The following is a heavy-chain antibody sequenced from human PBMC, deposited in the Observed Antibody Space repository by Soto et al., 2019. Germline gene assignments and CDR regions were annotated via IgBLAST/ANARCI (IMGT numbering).Heavy chain of an antibody. D-gene: IGHD6-19*01. Sequence: GGSLRRSSEDSGFTFGNYAMGWVRPAAGKGLEWVSVLSDSGSSTYYADSVKGRFTISRDNSESTLFLQMSSLRADDTAVYYCAKDATRTSGWYYFDYWGQGSVVTFSS. V-gene: IGHV3-23*01. CDR2: LSDSGSST. CDR3: AKDATRTSGWYYFDY. J-gene: IGHJ4*02. CDR1: GFTFGNYA.